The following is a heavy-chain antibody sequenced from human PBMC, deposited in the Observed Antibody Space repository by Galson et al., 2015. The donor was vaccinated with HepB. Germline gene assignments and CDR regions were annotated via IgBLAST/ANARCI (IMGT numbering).Heavy chain of an antibody. CDR2: ISGSGGST. Sequence: SLRLSCAASGFTFSSYAMSWVRQAPGKGLEWVSAISGSGGSTYYADSVQGRFASSRDNAKNSLYLQMNSLRAEDTAVYYCARGGRWLQLQAPSDYWGQGTLVTVSS. CDR1: GFTFSSYA. D-gene: IGHD5-24*01. CDR3: ARGGRWLQLQAPSDY. V-gene: IGHV3-23*01. J-gene: IGHJ4*02.